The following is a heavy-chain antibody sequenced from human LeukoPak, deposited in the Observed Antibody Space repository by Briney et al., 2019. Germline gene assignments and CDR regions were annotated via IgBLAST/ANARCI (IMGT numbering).Heavy chain of an antibody. CDR2: IIPIFGTA. D-gene: IGHD3-10*01. CDR3: ARVQGVTMVRGVIIHTFNWFDP. CDR1: GGTFSSYA. V-gene: IGHV1-69*13. J-gene: IGHJ5*02. Sequence: SVKLSCKASGGTFSSYAISWVRQAPGQGLEWMGGIIPIFGTANYAQKFQGRVTITADEATSTAYMELSSLRSEDTAVYYCARVQGVTMVRGVIIHTFNWFDPWGQGTLVTVSS.